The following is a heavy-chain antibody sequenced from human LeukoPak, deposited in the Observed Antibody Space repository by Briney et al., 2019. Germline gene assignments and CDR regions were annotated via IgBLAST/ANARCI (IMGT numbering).Heavy chain of an antibody. V-gene: IGHV3-13*05. CDR1: GFSFSTYD. Sequence: GGSLRLSCAASGFSFSTYDMHWVRQPTGKGLEWVSGIGTAGDPYYSGSVKGRFTISREDARNSLDLQMDSLTAGDTAIYCCARGGSGSYLDYWGQGTLVTVSS. CDR2: IGTAGDP. D-gene: IGHD3-10*01. CDR3: ARGGSGSYLDY. J-gene: IGHJ4*02.